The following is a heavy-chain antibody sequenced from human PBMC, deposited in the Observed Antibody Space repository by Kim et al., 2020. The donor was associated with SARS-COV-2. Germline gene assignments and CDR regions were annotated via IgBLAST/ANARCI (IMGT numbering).Heavy chain of an antibody. J-gene: IGHJ4*02. Sequence: EAYYVDSVKGRFTISRDNAKNSLYLQMNSLRAEDTAVYYCAKKIRAAGDYWGQGTLVTVSS. CDR2: EA. V-gene: IGHV3-7*01. CDR3: AKKIRAAGDY. D-gene: IGHD6-13*01.